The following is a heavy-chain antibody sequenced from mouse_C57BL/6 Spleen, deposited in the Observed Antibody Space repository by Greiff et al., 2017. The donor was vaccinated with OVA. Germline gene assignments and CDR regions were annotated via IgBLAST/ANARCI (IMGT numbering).Heavy chain of an antibody. D-gene: IGHD1-1*01. V-gene: IGHV14-4*01. CDR2: IDPENGDT. Sequence: EVQLQQSEAELVRPGASVKLSCTASGFNIKDDYMHWVKQRPEQGLEWIGWIDPENGDTEYASKFQGKATITADTSSNTAYLQLSSLTSEDTAVYYCTTGQFITTVVGYFDVWGTGTTVTVSS. CDR3: TTGQFITTVVGYFDV. J-gene: IGHJ1*03. CDR1: GFNIKDDY.